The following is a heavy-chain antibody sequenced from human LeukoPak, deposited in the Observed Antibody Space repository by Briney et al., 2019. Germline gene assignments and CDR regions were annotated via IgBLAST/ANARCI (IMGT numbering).Heavy chain of an antibody. D-gene: IGHD3-9*01. CDR3: ARGTGIRQYYDILTGSFDY. V-gene: IGHV3-11*06. J-gene: IGHJ4*02. CDR1: GFTFSDYY. Sequence: GGSLRLSCAASGFTFSDYYMSWIRQAPGKGLEWVSYSSSSSSYTNYADSVKGRFTISRDNAKNSLFLQMNSLRAEDTAVYYCARGTGIRQYYDILTGSFDYWGQGTLVTVSS. CDR2: SSSSSSYT.